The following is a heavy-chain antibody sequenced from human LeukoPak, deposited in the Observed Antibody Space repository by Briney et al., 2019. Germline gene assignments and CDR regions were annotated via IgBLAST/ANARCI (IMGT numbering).Heavy chain of an antibody. CDR1: GYTFTGYY. D-gene: IGHD6-13*01. Sequence: GASVKVSCKASGYTFTGYYMHWVRQAPGQGLEWMGWINPNSGGTNYAQKFQGRVTMTRDTSISTAYMELSRLRSDDTAVYYCASESQVGYSSSWYVGYWGQGTLVTVSS. J-gene: IGHJ4*02. V-gene: IGHV1-2*02. CDR3: ASESQVGYSSSWYVGY. CDR2: INPNSGGT.